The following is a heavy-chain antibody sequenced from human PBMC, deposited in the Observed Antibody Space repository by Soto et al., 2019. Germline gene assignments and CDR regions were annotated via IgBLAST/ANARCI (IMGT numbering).Heavy chain of an antibody. D-gene: IGHD2-2*01. CDR2: IYSGGST. V-gene: IGHV3-53*01. CDR3: GRVGVSGYCSSTSCPVDN. CDR1: GFTVSSNY. Sequence: GGSLRLSCAASGFTVSSNYMSWVRQAPGKGLEWVSVIYSGGSTYYADSVKGRFTISRDNSKNTLYLQMNGLRAEDTAVYYCGRVGVSGYCSSTSCPVDNWGQGTLVTVSS. J-gene: IGHJ4*02.